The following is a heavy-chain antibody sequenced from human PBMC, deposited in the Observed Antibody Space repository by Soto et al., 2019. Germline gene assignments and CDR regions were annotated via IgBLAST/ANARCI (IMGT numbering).Heavy chain of an antibody. J-gene: IGHJ4*02. V-gene: IGHV1-46*01. Sequence: QVQLVQSGAEVKKPGASVKVSCRTSGYTFTHYYIHWVRQAPGQGLEWLGIINPASGSTNYLHEFQGRVTLTMDTSTTTVYMELSGLRAEDTAIFYCARDLAAGDHWGQGTLVTVSS. D-gene: IGHD6-13*01. CDR3: ARDLAAGDH. CDR2: INPASGST. CDR1: GYTFTHYY.